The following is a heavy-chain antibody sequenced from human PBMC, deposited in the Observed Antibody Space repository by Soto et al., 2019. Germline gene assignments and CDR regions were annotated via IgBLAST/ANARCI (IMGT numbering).Heavy chain of an antibody. CDR2: IIPIFGTA. CDR1: GGTFSSYA. D-gene: IGHD6-19*01. CDR3: ARDSVTTLAVAGIRYWYFDL. J-gene: IGHJ2*01. Sequence: QVQLVQSGAEVKKPGSSVKVSCKASGGTFSSYAISWVRQAPGQGLEWMGGIIPIFGTANYAQKFQGRVTITADESTSTAYMELSSLRSEDAAVYYCARDSVTTLAVAGIRYWYFDLWGRGTLVTVSS. V-gene: IGHV1-69*12.